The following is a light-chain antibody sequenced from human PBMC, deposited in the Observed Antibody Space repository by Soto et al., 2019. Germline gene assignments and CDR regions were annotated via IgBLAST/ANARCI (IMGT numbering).Light chain of an antibody. CDR2: DAS. J-gene: IGKJ1*01. CDR1: QGISTY. V-gene: IGKV1-39*01. CDR3: QQSYSTPQT. Sequence: DIQMTQSPSIVSATVGARVPITCRASQGISTYLAWYQQKLGKAPKLLIYDASTLQSGVPSRFSGSRSGTEFTLTISSLQLEDFATYYCQQSYSTPQTFGQGTKVDIK.